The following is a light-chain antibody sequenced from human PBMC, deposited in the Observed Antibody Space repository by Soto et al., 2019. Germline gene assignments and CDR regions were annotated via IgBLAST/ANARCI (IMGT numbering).Light chain of an antibody. CDR1: SSNIGSNT. Sequence: QAVVTQPPSASGTAGQRVTISCSGSSSNIGSNTVNWYQQLPGTAPKLLIYNNNQRPSGVPDRFSGSKSGTSASLAISGLQSEDEADYYCAAWDDSLNGLVFGTGTKLTVL. CDR2: NNN. J-gene: IGLJ1*01. CDR3: AAWDDSLNGLV. V-gene: IGLV1-44*01.